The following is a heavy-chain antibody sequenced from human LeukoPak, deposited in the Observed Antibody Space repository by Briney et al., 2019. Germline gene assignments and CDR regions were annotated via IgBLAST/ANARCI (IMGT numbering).Heavy chain of an antibody. J-gene: IGHJ6*02. D-gene: IGHD6-13*01. CDR2: MNPNSGNT. CDR1: GYTFTSYD. Sequence: ASVKVSCKASGYTFTSYDINWVRQATGQGLEWMGWMNPNSGNTGYAQKFQGRVTMTRNTSISTAYMELSSLRSEDTAAYYCARGSRIAAAGSNYYYGMDVWGQGTTVTVSS. CDR3: ARGSRIAAAGSNYYYGMDV. V-gene: IGHV1-8*01.